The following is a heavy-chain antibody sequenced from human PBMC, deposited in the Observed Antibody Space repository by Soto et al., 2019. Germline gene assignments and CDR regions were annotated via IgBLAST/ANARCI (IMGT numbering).Heavy chain of an antibody. J-gene: IGHJ4*02. CDR1: GGTFSSYA. Sequence: QVQLVQSGAEVKKPGSSVKVSCKASGGTFSSYAISWVRQAPGQGLEWMGGIIPIFGTANYAQKFQGRVTITADECTSTAYMELSSLRSEDTAVYYCAGTPLYPRSGSYPMSYWGQGTLVTVSS. CDR2: IIPIFGTA. D-gene: IGHD3-10*01. CDR3: AGTPLYPRSGSYPMSY. V-gene: IGHV1-69*01.